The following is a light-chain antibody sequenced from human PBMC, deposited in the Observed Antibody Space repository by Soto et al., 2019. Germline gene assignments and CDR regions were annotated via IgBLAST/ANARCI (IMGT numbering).Light chain of an antibody. CDR3: SSYKTSSTVVV. Sequence: QSALTQAASVSGSPGQSITISCTGTSSDIGGYNYVSWYQQYPGKAPKLMIFGVSDRPSGVSNRFSGSKSGTTASLTISGLQAEDEADYYCSSYKTSSTVVVFGGGTKVTVL. V-gene: IGLV2-14*01. CDR1: SSDIGGYNY. J-gene: IGLJ2*01. CDR2: GVS.